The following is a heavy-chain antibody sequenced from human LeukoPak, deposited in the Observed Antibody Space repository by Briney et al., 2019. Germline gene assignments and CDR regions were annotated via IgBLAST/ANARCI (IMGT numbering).Heavy chain of an antibody. J-gene: IGHJ4*02. CDR2: INPNSGGT. Sequence: APVKVSCKASGYTFTGYYMHRVRQAPGQGLEWMGWINPNSGGTNYAQKFQGRVTMTRDTSISTAYMELSRLRSDDTAVYYCARDPHPYYYDSSGSTGYWGQGTLVTVSS. V-gene: IGHV1-2*02. D-gene: IGHD3-22*01. CDR1: GYTFTGYY. CDR3: ARDPHPYYYDSSGSTGY.